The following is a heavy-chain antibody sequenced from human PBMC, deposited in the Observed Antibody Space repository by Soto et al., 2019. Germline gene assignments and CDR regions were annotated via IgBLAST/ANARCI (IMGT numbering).Heavy chain of an antibody. CDR3: ARSYYDSSGYYLVKHLDY. CDR1: GGSFSGYY. D-gene: IGHD3-22*01. Sequence: SETLSLTCAVYGGSFSGYYWSWIRQPPGKGLEWIGEINHSGSTNYNPSLKSRVTISVDTSKNQFSLKLSSVTAADTAVYYCARSYYDSSGYYLVKHLDYWGQGTLVTVSS. J-gene: IGHJ4*02. CDR2: INHSGST. V-gene: IGHV4-34*01.